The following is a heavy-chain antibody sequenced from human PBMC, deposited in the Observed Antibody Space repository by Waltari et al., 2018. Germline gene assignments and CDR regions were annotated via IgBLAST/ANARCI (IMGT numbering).Heavy chain of an antibody. Sequence: QVQLQESGPGLVKPSETLSLTCTVSGGSISSNYNWGWIRQPPGKGLERMGNMQYRGSTFYNPSLEGRVTISLDTSRNQFSPGLSSVYAADTAVYFCGRIAFGDDGGYFQYWGQGTLVTVSS. J-gene: IGHJ1*01. CDR3: GRIAFGDDGGYFQY. V-gene: IGHV4-39*01. CDR1: GGSISSNYN. D-gene: IGHD4-17*01. CDR2: MQYRGST.